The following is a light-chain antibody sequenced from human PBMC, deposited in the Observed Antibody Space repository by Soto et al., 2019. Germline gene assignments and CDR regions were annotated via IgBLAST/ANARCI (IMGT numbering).Light chain of an antibody. Sequence: DIQMTQFPSSLSASVGDRVTITCRASQGIRNDLGWYQQKPGKAPKRLIYAASSLQSGVPSRFRGSGSGTEFTRTISSLQAEDSATVDCLHHSSYPLTFGQGTKVEIK. J-gene: IGKJ1*01. CDR1: QGIRND. CDR2: AAS. V-gene: IGKV1-17*01. CDR3: LHHSSYPLT.